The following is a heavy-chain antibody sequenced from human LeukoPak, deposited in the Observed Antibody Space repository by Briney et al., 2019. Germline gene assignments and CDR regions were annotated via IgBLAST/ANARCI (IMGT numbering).Heavy chain of an antibody. CDR2: IQYDGSNK. J-gene: IGHJ5*02. V-gene: IGHV3-30*02. D-gene: IGHD2-21*02. CDR3: AKWGYCGGDCYWSETS. CDR1: GFTFSSYG. Sequence: GGSLRLSCAASGFTFSSYGMHWVRQAPGKGLEWVAFIQYDGSNKYYADSVKGRFTISRDNSKNTLYLQMNSLRAEDTAVYYCAKWGYCGGDCYWSETSWGQGTLVTVSS.